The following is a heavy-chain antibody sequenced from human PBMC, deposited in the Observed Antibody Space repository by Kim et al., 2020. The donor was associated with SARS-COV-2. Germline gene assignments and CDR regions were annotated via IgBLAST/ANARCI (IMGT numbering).Heavy chain of an antibody. J-gene: IGHJ4*02. V-gene: IGHV3-23*01. D-gene: IGHD5-12*01. CDR3: AGGVWWLRLGSHY. Sequence: YADSVKGRFTISRDNSKNTLYLQMNSLRAEDTAVYYCAGGVWWLRLGSHYWGQGTLVTVSS.